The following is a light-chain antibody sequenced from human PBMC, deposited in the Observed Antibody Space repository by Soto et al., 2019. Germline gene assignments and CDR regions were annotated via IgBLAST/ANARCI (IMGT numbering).Light chain of an antibody. J-gene: IGKJ5*01. Sequence: EIVLTQSPDTLSLSPGERVTLSCRASKSFSRSYLAWYQQKPGQAPRLLIYGASSRATGIPDRFSGSGSGTDFTLTISRLEPEDFAVYYCQQRSNWPITFGQGTRLEIK. V-gene: IGKV3D-20*02. CDR3: QQRSNWPIT. CDR2: GAS. CDR1: KSFSRSY.